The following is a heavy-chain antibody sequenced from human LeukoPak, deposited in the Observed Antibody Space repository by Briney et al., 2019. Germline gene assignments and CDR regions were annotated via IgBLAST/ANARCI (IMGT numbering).Heavy chain of an antibody. CDR2: TSHDETNK. D-gene: IGHD4-23*01. V-gene: IGHV3-30*03. J-gene: IGHJ4*02. CDR1: GFIFTTHG. CDR3: ARAGPTVVTGNDY. Sequence: GGSLRLSCAASGFIFTTHGMHWVRQAPGKGLEWLAVTSHDETNKFYADSVKGRFTISRDNSKNTLYLQMNSLTTADTAMYYCARAGPTVVTGNDYWGQGTLVTVSS.